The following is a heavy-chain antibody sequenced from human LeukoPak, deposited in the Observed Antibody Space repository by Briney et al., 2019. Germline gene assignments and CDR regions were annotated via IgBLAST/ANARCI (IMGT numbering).Heavy chain of an antibody. CDR3: ARGTSGSYSDAFDI. V-gene: IGHV3-7*03. J-gene: IGHJ3*02. Sequence: GGSLRLSCAASGFTLSSYWMSWVRQAPGKGLEWVANIKQDGSEKYYVDSVKGRFTISRDNAKNSLYLQMNSLRAEDTAVYYCARGTSGSYSDAFDIWGQGTMVIVSS. D-gene: IGHD1-26*01. CDR2: IKQDGSEK. CDR1: GFTLSSYW.